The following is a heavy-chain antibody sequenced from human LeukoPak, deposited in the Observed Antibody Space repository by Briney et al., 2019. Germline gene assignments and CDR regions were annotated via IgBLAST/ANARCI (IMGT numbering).Heavy chain of an antibody. D-gene: IGHD2-21*01. CDR1: GFNFSDSR. J-gene: IGHJ4*02. Sequence: GGSLRLSCATSGFNFSDSRMTWVRQAPGKGLQWVANINRDGTEKHFLDSVVGRFTISRDNAKKSLYLLMNSLRPQDTAVYFCVRGDWYFESWGQGTLVTVSS. CDR2: INRDGTEK. V-gene: IGHV3-7*04. CDR3: VRGDWYFES.